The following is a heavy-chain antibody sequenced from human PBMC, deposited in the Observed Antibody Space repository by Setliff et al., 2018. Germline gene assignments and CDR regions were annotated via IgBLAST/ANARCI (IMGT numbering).Heavy chain of an antibody. CDR3: TTDYGSGSYY. V-gene: IGHV3-49*04. Sequence: GGSLRLSCTASGFTFGDYAMSWVRQAPGKGLEWVGFIRSKAYGGTTEYAASVKGRFTISRDDSKSIAYLQMNSLKTEDTAVYYCTTDYGSGSYYWGQGTLVTVSS. J-gene: IGHJ4*02. CDR1: GFTFGDYA. CDR2: IRSKAYGGTT. D-gene: IGHD3-10*01.